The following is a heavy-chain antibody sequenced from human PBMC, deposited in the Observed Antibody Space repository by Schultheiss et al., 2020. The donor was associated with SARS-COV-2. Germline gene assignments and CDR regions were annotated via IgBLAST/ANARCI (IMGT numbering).Heavy chain of an antibody. Sequence: GESLKISCAASGFTFSSYAMSWVRQAPGKGLEWVSAISGSGGSTYYADSRKGRFTISRDNSKNTLHLQMNSLRAEDTAVYYCAKNWWERLLFRWDFDYWGQGTLVTVSS. CDR3: AKNWWERLLFRWDFDY. J-gene: IGHJ4*02. CDR2: ISGSGGST. D-gene: IGHD2-21*02. V-gene: IGHV3-23*01. CDR1: GFTFSSYA.